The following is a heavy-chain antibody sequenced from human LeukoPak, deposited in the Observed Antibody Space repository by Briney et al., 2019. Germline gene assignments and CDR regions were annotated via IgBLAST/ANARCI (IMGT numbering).Heavy chain of an antibody. CDR2: IKSKTDGGTT. V-gene: IGHV3-15*07. CDR3: TTDGDYGDYETDY. Sequence: GGSLRLSCAASGFTFSNAWMNWVRQAPGKGLEWVGRIKSKTDGGTTDCAAPVKGRFTISRDDSKNTLYLQMNSLKTEDTAVYYCTTDGDYGDYETDYWGQGTLVTVSS. J-gene: IGHJ4*02. CDR1: GFTFSNAW. D-gene: IGHD4-17*01.